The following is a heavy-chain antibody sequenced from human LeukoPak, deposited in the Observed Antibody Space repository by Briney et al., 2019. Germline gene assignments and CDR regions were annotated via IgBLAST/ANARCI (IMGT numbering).Heavy chain of an antibody. CDR1: GGSFSGYY. CDR3: ARSKRRVVVVPAAIQGRGNWFDP. D-gene: IGHD2-2*02. CDR2: INHSGST. V-gene: IGHV4-34*01. Sequence: SETLSLTCAVYGGSFSGYYWSWIRQPPGKGLGWSGEINHSGSTNYNPSLKSRVTISVDTSKNQFSLKLSSVTAADTAVYYCARSKRRVVVVPAAIQGRGNWFDPWGQGTLVTVSS. J-gene: IGHJ5*02.